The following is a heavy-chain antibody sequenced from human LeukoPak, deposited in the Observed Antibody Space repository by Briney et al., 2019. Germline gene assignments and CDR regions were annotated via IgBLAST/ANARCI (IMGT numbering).Heavy chain of an antibody. Sequence: GGSLRLSCAASGFTFSSYEMNWVRQAPGKGLEWVSVISGSGDTTNYADSVKGRFTISRDNSKNTLYLQMNSLRAEDTAVYYCAKDRYSIWYLTLDYWGQGTLVTVSS. CDR3: AKDRYSIWYLTLDY. CDR1: GFTFSSYE. J-gene: IGHJ4*02. CDR2: ISGSGDTT. V-gene: IGHV3-23*01. D-gene: IGHD6-13*01.